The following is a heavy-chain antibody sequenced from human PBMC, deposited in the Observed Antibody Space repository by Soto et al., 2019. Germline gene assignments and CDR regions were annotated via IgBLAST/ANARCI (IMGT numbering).Heavy chain of an antibody. CDR1: GFTFSRYA. J-gene: IGHJ4*02. V-gene: IGHV3-30-3*01. CDR2: ISSDGGDK. CDR3: ARFCISTSCYASFDY. Sequence: QVQLVESGGGVVQPGRSLRLSCAASGFTFSRYAMHWVRQAPGKGLEWVAVISSDGGDKYYADSVKGRFTISRDNSKNTLYLQMNSLRAEDTAVYYCARFCISTSCYASFDYWGQGTLVTVSS. D-gene: IGHD2-2*01.